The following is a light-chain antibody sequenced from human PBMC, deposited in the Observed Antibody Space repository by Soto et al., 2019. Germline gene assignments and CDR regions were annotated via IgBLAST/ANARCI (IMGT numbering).Light chain of an antibody. V-gene: IGLV2-23*02. J-gene: IGLJ3*02. CDR3: CSYVDTDTWV. CDR2: VVT. Sequence: QSALTQPASVSGSPGQSITISCTGTSRDVGSYNLVSWYQQHPGKAPKVVIYVVTKRPSGVSNRFSGSKSGNTASLTISGLQAEDEADYYCCSYVDTDTWVFGGGTKLTVL. CDR1: SRDVGSYNL.